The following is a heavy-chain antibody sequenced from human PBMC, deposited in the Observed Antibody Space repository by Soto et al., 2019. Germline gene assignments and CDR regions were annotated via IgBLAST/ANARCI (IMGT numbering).Heavy chain of an antibody. V-gene: IGHV4-4*02. CDR2: IYHSGST. J-gene: IGHJ6*02. D-gene: IGHD5-18*01. CDR3: ARWRGMVTRSHYYGMDV. Sequence: SETLSLTCAVSGGSISSSNWWSWVRQPPGKGLEWIGEIYHSGSTNYNPSLKSRVTISVDKSKNQFSLKLSSVTAADTAVYYCARWRGMVTRSHYYGMDVWGQGTTVTVSS. CDR1: GGSISSSNW.